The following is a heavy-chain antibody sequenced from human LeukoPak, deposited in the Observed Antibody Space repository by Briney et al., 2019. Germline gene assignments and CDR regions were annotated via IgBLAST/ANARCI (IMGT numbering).Heavy chain of an antibody. J-gene: IGHJ3*02. D-gene: IGHD3-16*01. CDR1: GFTVSSNY. Sequence: GGSLRLSCAASGFTVSSNYMSWVRQAPGKGLEWVSIIYSGGSTYYADSVKGRFTISRHNSRNTLYLQMNSLRAEDTAVYYCAREVGGSAFDIWGQGTMVTVSS. CDR3: AREVGGSAFDI. CDR2: IYSGGST. V-gene: IGHV3-53*04.